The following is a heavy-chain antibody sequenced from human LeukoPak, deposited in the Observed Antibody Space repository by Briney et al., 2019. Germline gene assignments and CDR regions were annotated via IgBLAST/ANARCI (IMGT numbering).Heavy chain of an antibody. CDR2: ISNSGST. Sequence: SETLSLTCAVSGGSINRGTFFWTWIRKPPGKGLEWIGYISNSGSTNYHPSLKSRVTISSDTSKTQFTLKLSSVTAADTAVYYCASRRGYSYGRTLDYWGQGTLVTVSS. V-gene: IGHV4-61*01. J-gene: IGHJ4*02. D-gene: IGHD5-18*01. CDR1: GGSINRGTFF. CDR3: ASRRGYSYGRTLDY.